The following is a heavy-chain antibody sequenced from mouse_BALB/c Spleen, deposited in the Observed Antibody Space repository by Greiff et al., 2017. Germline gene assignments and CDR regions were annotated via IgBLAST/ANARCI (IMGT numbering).Heavy chain of an antibody. V-gene: IGHV10-1*02. CDR2: IRSKSNNYAT. Sequence: EVQLVESGGGLVQPKGSLKLSCAASGFTFNTYAMNWVRQAPGKGLDWVARIRSKSNNYATYYADSVKDRFTISRDDSQSMLYLQMNNLKTEDTAMYYCVRRDAGAMDYWGQGTSVTVSS. CDR3: VRRDAGAMDY. J-gene: IGHJ4*01. CDR1: GFTFNTYA.